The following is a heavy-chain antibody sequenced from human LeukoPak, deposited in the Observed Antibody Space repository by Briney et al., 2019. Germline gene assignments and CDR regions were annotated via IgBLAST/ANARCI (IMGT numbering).Heavy chain of an antibody. V-gene: IGHV1-8*01. CDR1: GYTFTSYD. CDR3: ARKGDYYGSGSYSY. Sequence: GASVKVSCKASGYTFTSYDINWVRQATGQGLEWMGWMNPNSGNTGYAQKFQGRVTMTRNTSISTAYMELSSLRSEDSAVYYCARKGDYYGSGSYSYWGQGTLVTVSS. CDR2: MNPNSGNT. D-gene: IGHD3-10*01. J-gene: IGHJ4*02.